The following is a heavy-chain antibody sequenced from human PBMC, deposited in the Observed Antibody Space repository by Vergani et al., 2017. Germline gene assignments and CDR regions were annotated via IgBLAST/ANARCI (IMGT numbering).Heavy chain of an antibody. V-gene: IGHV4-31*03. CDR2: IYNSGST. Sequence: QVQLQASGPGLLKPSQTLSLTCTVSGGSLSRGSYYWSWVRQRPGKGLEWIGYIYNSGSTYYNTSLKSRVTISVDASKNQFSPKLSSVTAADTAVYYCASQDDHNGNPGAFDIWGQGTKVTVSS. D-gene: IGHD4-23*01. J-gene: IGHJ3*02. CDR1: GGSLSRGSYY. CDR3: ASQDDHNGNPGAFDI.